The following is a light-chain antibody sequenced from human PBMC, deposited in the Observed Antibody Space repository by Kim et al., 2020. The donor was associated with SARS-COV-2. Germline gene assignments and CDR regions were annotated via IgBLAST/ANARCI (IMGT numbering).Light chain of an antibody. J-gene: IGLJ2*01. CDR3: QVWDSSTAV. V-gene: IGLV3-9*01. CDR2: RDT. CDR1: NIGTKH. Sequence: VALGQKARTACGGKNIGTKHVHWYQQKPGQAPVLVIYRDTKRPSGIPERFSGSNSGNTATLTISRAQAGDEADYYCQVWDSSTAVFGGGTQLTVL.